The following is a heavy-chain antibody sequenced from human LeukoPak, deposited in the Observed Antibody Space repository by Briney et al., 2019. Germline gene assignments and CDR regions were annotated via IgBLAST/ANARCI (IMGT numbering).Heavy chain of an antibody. CDR2: IYYSGST. V-gene: IGHV4-30-4*08. Sequence: SETLSLTCTVSGGSISSGDYYWSWIRQPPGKGLEWIGYIYYSGSTYYNPSLKSRVTISVDTSKNQFSLKLSSVTAADTAVYYCARTYYDFWSGYFHPWGQGTLVTVSS. J-gene: IGHJ5*02. D-gene: IGHD3-3*01. CDR1: GGSISSGDYY. CDR3: ARTYYDFWSGYFHP.